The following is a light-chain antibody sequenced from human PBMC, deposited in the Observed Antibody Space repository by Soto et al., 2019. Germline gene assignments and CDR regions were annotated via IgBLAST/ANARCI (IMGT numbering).Light chain of an antibody. CDR3: QQYSNWPRT. J-gene: IGKJ1*01. V-gene: IGKV3-15*01. CDR2: AAS. CDR1: QSLTNN. Sequence: EIVMTQSPGTLSLSPGERATLSFRASQSLTNNYFAWYRQKPGQAPRLLIYAASTRATGIPARFSGSGSGTEFTLAITSLQSEDFAVYYCQQYSNWPRTFGQGTKVDIK.